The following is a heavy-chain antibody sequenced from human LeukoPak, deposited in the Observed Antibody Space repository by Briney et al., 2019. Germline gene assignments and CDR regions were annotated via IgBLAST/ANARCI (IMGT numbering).Heavy chain of an antibody. V-gene: IGHV3-48*03. D-gene: IGHD1-26*01. J-gene: IGHJ4*02. CDR3: ARDLSVGSKPDLGFDY. Sequence: PGGSLRLSCAASGFTFSSYEMNWVRQAPGKGLEWVSYISRSGSTIYYADSVKGRFTISRDNAKNSLYLQMNSLRAEDTAVYYCARDLSVGSKPDLGFDYWGQGTLVTVSS. CDR1: GFTFSSYE. CDR2: ISRSGSTI.